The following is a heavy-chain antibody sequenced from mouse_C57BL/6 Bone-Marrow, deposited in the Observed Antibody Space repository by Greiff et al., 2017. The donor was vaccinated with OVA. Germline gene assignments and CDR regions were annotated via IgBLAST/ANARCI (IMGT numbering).Heavy chain of an antibody. Sequence: QVQLQQSGPELVKPGASVKISCKASGYAFSSSWMNWVKQRPGKGLEWIGRIYPGDGDTNYNGKFKGKATLTADKSSSTAYMQLSSLTAEDSAVYFCARGKLAYWGQGTLVTVSA. CDR2: IYPGDGDT. J-gene: IGHJ3*01. CDR3: ARGKLAY. V-gene: IGHV1-82*01. CDR1: GYAFSSSW.